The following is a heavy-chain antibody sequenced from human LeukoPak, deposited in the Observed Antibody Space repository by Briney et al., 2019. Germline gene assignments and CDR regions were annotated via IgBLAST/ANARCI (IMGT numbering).Heavy chain of an antibody. Sequence: GGSLRLSCAASGFTFSSYDMHWVRQAPGKGLEWVAVISYDGSNKYYADSVKGRFTISRDNSKNTLYLQMNSLRAEDTAVYYCAKDRSSIRGYYFDYWGQGTLVTVSS. CDR2: ISYDGSNK. CDR1: GFTFSSYD. D-gene: IGHD1-14*01. CDR3: AKDRSSIRGYYFDY. V-gene: IGHV3-30*18. J-gene: IGHJ4*02.